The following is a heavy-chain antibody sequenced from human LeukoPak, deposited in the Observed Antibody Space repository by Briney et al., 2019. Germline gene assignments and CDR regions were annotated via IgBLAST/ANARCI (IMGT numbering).Heavy chain of an antibody. D-gene: IGHD2-2*01. CDR3: ARSNQLLGNFDY. CDR2: IYYSGST. CDR1: GDSISSSSYY. J-gene: IGHJ4*02. Sequence: PSETLSLTCTVSGDSISSSSYYWGLIRQPPGKGLEWIGSIYYSGSTYYNPSLKSRVTISVDTSKNQFSLKLSSLTAADTAVYYCARSNQLLGNFDYWGQGTLVTVSS. V-gene: IGHV4-39*01.